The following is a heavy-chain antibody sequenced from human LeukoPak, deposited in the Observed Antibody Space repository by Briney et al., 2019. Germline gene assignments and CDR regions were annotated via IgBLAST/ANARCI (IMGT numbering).Heavy chain of an antibody. CDR3: VKDSGSSWFGGDSK. CDR1: GFTFSNYG. CDR2: IPTDGSYK. D-gene: IGHD3-10*01. J-gene: IGHJ4*02. Sequence: GGSLRLSCAASGFTFSNYGLHWVRQAPGKGLEWVALIPTDGSYKNYADSVKGRFTISRDNSKNTLFLQMDSLRTEDTSVYYCVKDSGSSWFGGDSKWGQGTLVTVSS. V-gene: IGHV3-30*18.